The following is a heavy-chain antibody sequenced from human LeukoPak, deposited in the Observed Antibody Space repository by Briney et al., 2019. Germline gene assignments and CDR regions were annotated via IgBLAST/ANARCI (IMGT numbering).Heavy chain of an antibody. CDR1: GYTFSGYD. J-gene: IGHJ6*02. D-gene: IGHD4-11*01. CDR3: AKASNYYYYALDV. CDR2: MNPNSGNT. V-gene: IGHV1-8*01. Sequence: GASVKVSCKASGYTFSGYDINWVRQATGQGLEWMGWMNPNSGNTGYAQNFQGRVTMTRNTSINTAYMELSSLRPDDTAVYFCAKASNYYYYALDVWGQGTTVTVSS.